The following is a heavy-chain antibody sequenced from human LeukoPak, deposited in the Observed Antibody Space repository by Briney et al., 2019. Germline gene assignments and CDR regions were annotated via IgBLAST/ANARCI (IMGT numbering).Heavy chain of an antibody. CDR3: ARGPGLRFDP. V-gene: IGHV4-34*01. CDR2: INHSGST. CDR1: GGSFSGYY. Sequence: WETLSLTCAVYGGSFSGYYWSWIRQPPGKGLEWIGEINHSGSTNYNPSLKSRVTISVDTSKNQFSLKLSSVTAADTAVYYCARGPGLRFDPWGQGTLVTVSS. J-gene: IGHJ5*02. D-gene: IGHD4-11*01.